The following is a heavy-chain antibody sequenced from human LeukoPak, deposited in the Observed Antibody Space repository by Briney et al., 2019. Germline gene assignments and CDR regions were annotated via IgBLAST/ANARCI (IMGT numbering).Heavy chain of an antibody. D-gene: IGHD7-27*01. CDR1: GFTFSSYG. CDR3: AKGELGKPQYDAFDI. J-gene: IGHJ3*02. CDR2: ISYDGSNK. Sequence: GGSLRLSCAASGFTFSSYGMHWVRQAPGKGLEWVAVISYDGSNKYYADSVKGRFTISRDNSKNTLYLQMNSLRAEDTAVYYCAKGELGKPQYDAFDIWGQGTMVTVSS. V-gene: IGHV3-30*18.